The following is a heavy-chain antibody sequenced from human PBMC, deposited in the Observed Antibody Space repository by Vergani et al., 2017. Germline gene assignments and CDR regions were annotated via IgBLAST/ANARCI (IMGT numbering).Heavy chain of an antibody. Sequence: QVQLVESGGGLVKPGGSLRLTCAASGFTFSDYYMSWIRQAPGKGLEWVSYISSSSSYTNYADSVKGRFTISRDNAKNSLYLQMNSLRAEDTAVYYCARWNGMATVDYWGQGTLVTVSS. D-gene: IGHD5-24*01. CDR1: GFTFSDYY. CDR3: ARWNGMATVDY. V-gene: IGHV3-11*05. J-gene: IGHJ4*02. CDR2: ISSSSSYT.